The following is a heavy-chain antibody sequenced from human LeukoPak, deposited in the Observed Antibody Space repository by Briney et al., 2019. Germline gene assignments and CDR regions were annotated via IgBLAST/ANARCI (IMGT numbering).Heavy chain of an antibody. CDR3: ARDPNYYDSSGYVDY. V-gene: IGHV1-46*01. CDR2: INPSGGST. Sequence: ASVKVSCKASGYTLTSYYMHWVRQAPGQGLEWMGIINPSGGSTSYAQKFQGRVTMTRDTSTSTVYMELSSLRSEDTAVYYCARDPNYYDSSGYVDYWGQGTLVTVSS. D-gene: IGHD3-22*01. J-gene: IGHJ4*02. CDR1: GYTLTSYY.